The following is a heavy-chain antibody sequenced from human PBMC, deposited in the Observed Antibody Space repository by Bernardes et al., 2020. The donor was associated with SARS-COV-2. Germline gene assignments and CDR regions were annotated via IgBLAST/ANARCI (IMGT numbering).Heavy chain of an antibody. CDR3: ERRMRSFDP. Sequence: SETLSLTCTVSGDPISSIHYYWAWIRQPPGWGLEWIGSIYYSGNTYYNASLKSRVTISVDTSKNQFSLKLSPVTAADTAVYYCERRMRSFDPWGQGTLVPVSS. V-gene: IGHV4-39*01. CDR1: GDPISSIHYY. CDR2: IYYSGNT. J-gene: IGHJ5*02.